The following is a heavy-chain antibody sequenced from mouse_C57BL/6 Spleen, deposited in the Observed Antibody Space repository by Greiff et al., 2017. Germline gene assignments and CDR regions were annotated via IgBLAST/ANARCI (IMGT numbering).Heavy chain of an antibody. J-gene: IGHJ4*01. CDR3: ARYRQPYAMDY. CDR2: IRNKANGYTT. CDR1: GFTFTDYY. D-gene: IGHD3-2*01. Sequence: EVKLVESGGGLVQPGGSLSLSCAASGFTFTDYYMSWVRQPPGKALEWLGFIRNKANGYTTEYSASVKGRFTISRDNSQSILYLQMNALRAEDSATYYGARYRQPYAMDYWGQGTSVTVSS. V-gene: IGHV7-3*01.